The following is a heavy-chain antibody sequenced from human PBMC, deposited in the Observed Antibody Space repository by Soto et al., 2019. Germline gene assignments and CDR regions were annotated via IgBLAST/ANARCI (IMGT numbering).Heavy chain of an antibody. J-gene: IGHJ5*02. V-gene: IGHV3-74*01. CDR3: ARDVSRVFDP. CDR1: GFTLSSYW. CDR2: INNDGSNT. Sequence: EVQLVESGGGLVQPGGSLRLSCVASGFTLSSYWMHWVRQAPGKGLVWVSHINNDGSNTNYADSVKGRFTISRDNAKNTVYLQMNSLRAEDTAVYYCARDVSRVFDPWGQGTLVTVSS.